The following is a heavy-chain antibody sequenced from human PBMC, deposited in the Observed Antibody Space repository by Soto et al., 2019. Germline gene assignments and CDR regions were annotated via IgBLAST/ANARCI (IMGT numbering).Heavy chain of an antibody. J-gene: IGHJ3*02. Sequence: SETLSLTCTVSGGSISSSSYYWGWIRQPPGKGLEWIGSIYYSGSTYYNPSLKSRVTISVDTSKNQFSLKLSSVTAADTAVYYCARPLSIAVAGFDAFDIWGQGTMVTVSS. V-gene: IGHV4-39*01. CDR3: ARPLSIAVAGFDAFDI. CDR2: IYYSGST. CDR1: GGSISSSSYY. D-gene: IGHD6-19*01.